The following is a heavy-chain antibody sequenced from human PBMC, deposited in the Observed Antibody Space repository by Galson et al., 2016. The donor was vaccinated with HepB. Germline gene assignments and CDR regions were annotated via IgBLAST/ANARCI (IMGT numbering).Heavy chain of an antibody. V-gene: IGHV1-69*13. D-gene: IGHD2-15*01. J-gene: IGHJ2*01. CDR2: IIPIFATA. CDR3: ARNKSGERYWYFDL. CDR1: GGTFSSDG. Sequence: SVKVSCKASGGTFSSDGVSWVRQAPGQGLEWMGGIIPIFATAHSAQRFQDRVTITADESTGTAYMEMSSLRSDDTALYYCARNKSGERYWYFDLWGRGTPVTVSS.